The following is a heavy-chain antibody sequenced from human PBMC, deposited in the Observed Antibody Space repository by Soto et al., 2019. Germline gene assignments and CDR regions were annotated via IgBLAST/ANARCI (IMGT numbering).Heavy chain of an antibody. J-gene: IGHJ6*02. V-gene: IGHV3-74*01. Sequence: GGSLRLSCTASGFNFSRFWTHWVRQVPGRGLVWVSHINSDGSRTSYADSVKGRFTISRDNAKNTLYLQMNSLRAEDTAVYYCARDLSSCRSARCYSLYYGVAVWGQGNTV. CDR2: INSDGSRT. CDR3: ARDLSSCRSARCYSLYYGVAV. D-gene: IGHD2-2*01. CDR1: GFNFSRFW.